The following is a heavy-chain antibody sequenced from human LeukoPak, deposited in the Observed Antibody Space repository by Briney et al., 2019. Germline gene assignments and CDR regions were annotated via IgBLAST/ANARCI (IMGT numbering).Heavy chain of an antibody. D-gene: IGHD4-17*01. CDR1: GFTFSTYW. CDR2: INRDGGGT. V-gene: IGHV3-74*01. J-gene: IGHJ4*02. Sequence: GGSLRLSCAASGFTFSTYWMNWVRQAPGKGLVWVSRINRDGGGTTYADSVKGRFTISRDNAKNTLYLQMNSLRAEDTAVYFCARVAYGDYGVFDYWGQGTLVTVSS. CDR3: ARVAYGDYGVFDY.